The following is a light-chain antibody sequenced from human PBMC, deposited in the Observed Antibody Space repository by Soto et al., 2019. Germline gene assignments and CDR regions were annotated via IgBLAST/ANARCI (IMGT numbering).Light chain of an antibody. V-gene: IGKV1-5*03. J-gene: IGKJ1*01. CDR2: KAS. CDR3: QQYSTYNPRT. Sequence: DIQMKQSPSPLSASVGDRVTITCRASQSISSWLAWYQQKPGKAPKLLIYKASTLKSGVPSRFSGSGSGTEFTLTISSLQPDDFATYYCQQYSTYNPRTFGQGTKV. CDR1: QSISSW.